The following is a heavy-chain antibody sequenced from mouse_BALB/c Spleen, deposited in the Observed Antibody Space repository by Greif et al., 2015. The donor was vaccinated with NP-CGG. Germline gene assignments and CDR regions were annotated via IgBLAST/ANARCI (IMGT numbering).Heavy chain of an antibody. CDR3: ARGTYFDY. CDR1: GFNIKDTY. CDR2: IDPANGNT. V-gene: IGHV14-3*02. D-gene: IGHD3-3*01. Sequence: EVQVVESGAELVKPGASVKLSCTASGFNIKDTYMHWVKQRPEQGLEWIGRIDPANGNTKYDPKFQGKATITADTSSNTAYLQLSSLTSEDTAVYYCARGTYFDYWGQGTTLTVSS. J-gene: IGHJ2*01.